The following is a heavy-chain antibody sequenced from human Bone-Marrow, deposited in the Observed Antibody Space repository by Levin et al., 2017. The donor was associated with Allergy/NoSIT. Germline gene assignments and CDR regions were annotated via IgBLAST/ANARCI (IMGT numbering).Heavy chain of an antibody. CDR1: GFTFSSNY. D-gene: IGHD2-2*01. J-gene: IGHJ3*01. Sequence: GGSLRLSCAASGFTFSSNYMTWVRQAPGKGLQWVSVIYASGSTYNADSVKGRFTISRDNSKNTLYLQMNGLTAEDTAIYYCARVAIVILPASHDFDLWGQGTMVTVSS. V-gene: IGHV3-53*01. CDR2: IYASGST. CDR3: ARVAIVILPASHDFDL.